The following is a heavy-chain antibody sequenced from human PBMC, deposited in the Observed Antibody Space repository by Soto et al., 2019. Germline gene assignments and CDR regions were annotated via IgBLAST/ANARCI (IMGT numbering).Heavy chain of an antibody. V-gene: IGHV1-46*01. Sequence: GASVKVSCKASGYTFTIYYMHWVRQAPGQGLEWMGIINPSGGSTSYAQKFQGRVTMTRDTSTSTVYMELSSLRSEDTAVYYCARGSMAARLVSSDYYYYGMDVWGQGTTVTVSS. D-gene: IGHD6-6*01. CDR2: INPSGGST. CDR3: ARGSMAARLVSSDYYYYGMDV. J-gene: IGHJ6*02. CDR1: GYTFTIYY.